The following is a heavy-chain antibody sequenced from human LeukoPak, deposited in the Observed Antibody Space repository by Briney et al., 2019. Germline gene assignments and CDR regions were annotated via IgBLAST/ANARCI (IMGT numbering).Heavy chain of an antibody. CDR2: IYPGDSDT. J-gene: IGHJ4*02. V-gene: IGHV5-51*01. D-gene: IGHD1-26*01. CDR3: ARRVHRGGSYSSHSDY. CDR1: GSSFTTYW. Sequence: GESLKISCQGSGSSFTTYWIAWVRQMPGKGLEWMGIIYPGDSDTTYSPSFQGQVTISADKSISPAYLQWSSLKAADPAMYYCARRVHRGGSYSSHSDYWGQGTLVTVSS.